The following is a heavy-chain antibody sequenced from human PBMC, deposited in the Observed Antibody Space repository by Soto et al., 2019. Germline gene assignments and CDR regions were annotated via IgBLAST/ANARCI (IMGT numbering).Heavy chain of an antibody. CDR2: IYHSGST. V-gene: IGHV4-4*02. Sequence: SETLSLTCAVSGVSVSGVSIIITSCCSFVRHPPGKGLEWIGEIYHSGSTDYIPSLKSRVTISIDKSRNHFSLKLSSVTAADTAVYYCARVLRQSRVSAGKEYNWFDSWGQGTQVTVSS. J-gene: IGHJ5*01. CDR3: ARVLRQSRVSAGKEYNWFDS. D-gene: IGHD6-13*01. CDR1: GVSIIITSC.